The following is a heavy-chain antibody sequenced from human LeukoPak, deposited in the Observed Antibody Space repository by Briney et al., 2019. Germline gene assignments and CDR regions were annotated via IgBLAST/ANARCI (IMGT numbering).Heavy chain of an antibody. CDR2: INPNSGGT. J-gene: IGHJ3*02. CDR3: ARGTGYSGGWYRKYAFDI. CDR1: GYTFTGYY. Sequence: ASVKVSCTPSGYTFTGYYIQWVRQAPRQGLEWMGWINPNSGGTNYAQKFQGRVTMTRDTSISTAYMELSRLRSDDTAVYYCARGTGYSGGWYRKYAFDIWGQGTMVTVSS. D-gene: IGHD6-19*01. V-gene: IGHV1-2*02.